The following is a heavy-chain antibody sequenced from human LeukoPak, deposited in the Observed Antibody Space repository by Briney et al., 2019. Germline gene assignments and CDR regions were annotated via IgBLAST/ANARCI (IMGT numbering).Heavy chain of an antibody. Sequence: SETLSLTCTVSGGSISSSSYYWGWIRQPPGKGLEWIGSIYYSGSTYYNPSLKSRVTISVDTSKNQFSLKPSSVTAADTAVYYCARQYYDFWSGYYTVGVPYYYYGMDVWGQGTTVTVSS. J-gene: IGHJ6*02. CDR1: GGSISSSSYY. CDR3: ARQYYDFWSGYYTVGVPYYYYGMDV. V-gene: IGHV4-39*01. CDR2: IYYSGST. D-gene: IGHD3-3*01.